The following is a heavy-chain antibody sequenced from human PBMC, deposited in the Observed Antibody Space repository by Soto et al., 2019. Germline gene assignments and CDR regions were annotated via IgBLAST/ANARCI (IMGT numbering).Heavy chain of an antibody. Sequence: EVQLLESGGGLVQPGGSLRLSCAASGFTMNTYPMTWVRQSPGKGLEWVSSISGSGVSTYYVDSVRGRFTISRDNSKNTLYQQLNSRRAADAAVYYCALPHGYSSGWLIGFDSWGPGTLVTVSS. CDR1: GFTMNTYP. V-gene: IGHV3-23*01. D-gene: IGHD6-19*01. CDR2: ISGSGVST. CDR3: ALPHGYSSGWLIGFDS. J-gene: IGHJ4*02.